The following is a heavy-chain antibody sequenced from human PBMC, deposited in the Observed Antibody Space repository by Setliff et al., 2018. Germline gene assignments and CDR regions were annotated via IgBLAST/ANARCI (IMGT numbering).Heavy chain of an antibody. CDR2: IFNDGST. D-gene: IGHD3-10*01. V-gene: IGHV3-53*01. CDR3: ARDRGGTNPWFDP. Sequence: PGESLNLSCVVSGITISNNFWSWVRQAPGKGLEWVSIIFNDGSTYYADSVKGRFTISRDISTSTLYLHMNSLRAEDTAVYYCARDRGGTNPWFDPWGQGTLVTVSS. CDR1: GITISNNF. J-gene: IGHJ5*02.